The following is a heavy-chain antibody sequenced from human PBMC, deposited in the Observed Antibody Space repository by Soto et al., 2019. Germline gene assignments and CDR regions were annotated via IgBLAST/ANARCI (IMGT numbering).Heavy chain of an antibody. CDR3: ARGYCSSTSCSGYFDY. J-gene: IGHJ4*02. CDR1: GFRFTSYW. V-gene: IGHV5-51*01. D-gene: IGHD2-2*01. CDR2: ISPGDSDT. Sequence: RGESLKISCKGSGFRFTSYWIAWVRQMPGKGLEWMGIISPGDSDTRYSPSFQGLVTISADKSISAAYLQWSSLKASDTAMYYCARGYCSSTSCSGYFDYWGQGTLVTVSS.